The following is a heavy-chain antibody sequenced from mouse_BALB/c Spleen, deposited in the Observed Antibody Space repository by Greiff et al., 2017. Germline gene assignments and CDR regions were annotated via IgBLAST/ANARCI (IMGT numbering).Heavy chain of an antibody. CDR1: GFSLTSYG. CDR3: ARDFYRYRVYAMDY. Sequence: VKLQESGPGLVAPSQSLSITCTVSGFSLTSYGVHWVRQPPGKGLEWLGVIWAGGSTNYNSALMSRLSISKDNSKSQVFLKMNSLQTDDTAMYYCARDFYRYRVYAMDYWGQGTSVTVSS. CDR2: IWAGGST. V-gene: IGHV2-9*02. J-gene: IGHJ4*01. D-gene: IGHD2-14*01.